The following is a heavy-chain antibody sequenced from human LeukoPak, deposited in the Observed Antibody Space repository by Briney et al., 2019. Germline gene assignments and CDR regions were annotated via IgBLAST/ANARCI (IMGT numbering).Heavy chain of an antibody. J-gene: IGHJ3*01. Sequence: PSETLSLTCSISGGSIFTYYWSWVRQPAGKGLEGIGRIHTGGSTNYSPSLTSRVTMSLDTSKNQFSLKLASVTAADTAVYYCARIFDRDVWGQGTLVTVSS. CDR1: GGSIFTYY. D-gene: IGHD3-22*01. CDR3: ARIFDRDV. V-gene: IGHV4-4*07. CDR2: IHTGGST.